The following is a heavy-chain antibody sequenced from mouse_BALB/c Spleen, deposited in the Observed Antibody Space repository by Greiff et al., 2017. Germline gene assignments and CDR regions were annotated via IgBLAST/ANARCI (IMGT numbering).Heavy chain of an antibody. V-gene: IGHV5-17*02. D-gene: IGHD2-1*01. Sequence: EVQLVESGGGLVQPGGSRKLSCAASGFTFSSFGMHWVRQAPEKGLEWVAYISSGSSTIYYADTVKGRFTISRDNPKNTLFLQMTSLRSEDTAMYYCARVYGNYVPFAYWGQGTTLTVSS. CDR1: GFTFSSFG. J-gene: IGHJ2*01. CDR2: ISSGSSTI. CDR3: ARVYGNYVPFAY.